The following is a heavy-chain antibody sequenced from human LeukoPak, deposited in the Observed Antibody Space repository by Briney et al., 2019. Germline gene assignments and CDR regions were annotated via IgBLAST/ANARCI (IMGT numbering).Heavy chain of an antibody. CDR1: GGSISSYY. CDR2: IYYSGST. Sequence: SETLSLTCTVSGGSISSYYWSWIRQPPGKGLEWIGYIYYSGSTNYNPSLKSRVTISVDTSKNQFSLKLSSVTAADTAVYYCARDSPYYDFWSVAEWFDPWGQGTLVTVSS. D-gene: IGHD3-3*01. CDR3: ARDSPYYDFWSVAEWFDP. V-gene: IGHV4-59*01. J-gene: IGHJ5*02.